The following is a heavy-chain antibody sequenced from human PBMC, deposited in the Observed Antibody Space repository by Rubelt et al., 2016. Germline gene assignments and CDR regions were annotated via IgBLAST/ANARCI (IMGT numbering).Heavy chain of an antibody. CDR2: IYYSGST. J-gene: IGHJ3*02. CDR3: IVGATWAALDI. V-gene: IGHV4-59*08. Sequence: QVQLQESGPGLVKPSETLSLTCTVSGGSISSYYWSWIRQPPGKGLEWIGSIYYSGSTNYNPSLKSRVTISAGTSKNQLSLKLSAVTAADTAVYYCIVGATWAALDIWGQGTMVTVSS. D-gene: IGHD1-26*01. CDR1: GGSISSYY.